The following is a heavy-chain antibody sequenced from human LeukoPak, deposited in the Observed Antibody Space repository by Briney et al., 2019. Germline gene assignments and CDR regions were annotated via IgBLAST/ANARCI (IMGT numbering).Heavy chain of an antibody. CDR2: IHISGRT. CDR3: ARDRGYGDPFDY. J-gene: IGHJ4*02. V-gene: IGHV4-4*07. D-gene: IGHD5-18*01. CDR1: GGSINNNY. Sequence: SETLSLTCTVSGGSINNNYWTWIRQPAGKGLEWIGRIHISGRTNDNPSLTGRVTMSVDTSKNQFSLNLKSVTAADTAVYYCARDRGYGDPFDYWGQGTLVTVSS.